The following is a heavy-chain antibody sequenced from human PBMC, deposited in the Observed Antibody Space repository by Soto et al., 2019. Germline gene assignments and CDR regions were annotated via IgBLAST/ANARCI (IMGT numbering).Heavy chain of an antibody. J-gene: IGHJ6*02. Sequence: QVQLVESGGGDVQPGRSLRLSCAASGFTFSKYGMHWVRQVPGKGLEWVAAISYDGSSQHFADSVTGRFTISRDNSGNKLYLHMNSLTTEDTALYYCAKDRAWQSGRYYYGMDVWGQGTTVTVSS. CDR3: AKDRAWQSGRYYYGMDV. D-gene: IGHD3-10*01. V-gene: IGHV3-30*18. CDR2: ISYDGSSQ. CDR1: GFTFSKYG.